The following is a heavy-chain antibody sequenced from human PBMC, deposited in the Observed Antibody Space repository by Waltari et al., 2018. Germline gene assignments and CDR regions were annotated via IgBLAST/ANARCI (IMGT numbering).Heavy chain of an antibody. CDR1: GFTFSSYS. CDR3: AREIGIRGSGYYRYFDY. Sequence: EVQLVESGGGLVKPGGSLRLSCAASGFTFSSYSMKWVRQAPGKGLEWVSSISSSSSYLYYADSVKGRFTISRDNANNSLYLQMNSLRAEDTAVYYCAREIGIRGSGYYRYFDYWGQGTLVTVSS. J-gene: IGHJ4*02. CDR2: ISSSSSYL. D-gene: IGHD3-3*01. V-gene: IGHV3-21*01.